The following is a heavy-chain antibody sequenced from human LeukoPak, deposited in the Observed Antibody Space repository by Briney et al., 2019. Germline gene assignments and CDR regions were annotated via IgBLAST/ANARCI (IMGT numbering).Heavy chain of an antibody. D-gene: IGHD5-24*01. V-gene: IGHV1-69*13. Sequence: ASVKVSCKASGGTFSSYAISWVRQAPGQGLEWMGGIIPIFGTANYAQKFQGRVTITADESTSTAYMELSSLRSGDTAVYYCAREEGYNRFDYWGQGTLVTVSS. CDR1: GGTFSSYA. CDR3: AREEGYNRFDY. CDR2: IIPIFGTA. J-gene: IGHJ4*02.